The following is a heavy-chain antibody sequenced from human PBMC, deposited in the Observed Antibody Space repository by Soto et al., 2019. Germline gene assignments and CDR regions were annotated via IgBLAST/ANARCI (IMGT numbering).Heavy chain of an antibody. CDR3: ATHLKTTVTTYWYFDL. D-gene: IGHD4-17*01. CDR2: INHSGST. CDR1: GGSFSGYY. Sequence: QVHLQQWGAGLSKPSETLSLTCAVYGGSFSGYYWSWIRQPPGKGLEWIGEINHSGSTNFNPSLKSRVSISVETSKNQFALKLSSVTAADTAVYYCATHLKTTVTTYWYFDLWGRGTLVTVSS. J-gene: IGHJ2*01. V-gene: IGHV4-34*01.